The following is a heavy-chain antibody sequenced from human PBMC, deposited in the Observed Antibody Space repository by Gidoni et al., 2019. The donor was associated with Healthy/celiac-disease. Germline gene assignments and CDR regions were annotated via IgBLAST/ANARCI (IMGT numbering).Heavy chain of an antibody. CDR2: IIPIFCTA. CDR3: ASGIAAAHDAFDI. CDR1: GGTFSSYA. Sequence: QVQLVQSGAEVKKPGASVKVSCKASGGTFSSYAISWVRQAPGQGLEWMGGIIPIFCTANYAQKFQGRVTITADESTSTAYMGLSSLRSEDTAVYYCASGIAAAHDAFDIWGQGTMVTVSS. J-gene: IGHJ3*02. V-gene: IGHV1-69*01. D-gene: IGHD6-13*01.